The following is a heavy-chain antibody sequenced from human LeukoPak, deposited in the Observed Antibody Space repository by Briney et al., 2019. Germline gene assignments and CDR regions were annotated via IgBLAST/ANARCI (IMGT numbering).Heavy chain of an antibody. J-gene: IGHJ3*02. CDR1: GFTFSSYG. CDR3: ARDRYSGSYHAFDI. D-gene: IGHD1-26*01. Sequence: GGSLRLSCAASGFTFSSYGMHWVRQAPGKGLEWVAVIWYDGSNKYYADSVKGRFTISRDNSKNTLYLQMNSLRAEDTAVYYCARDRYSGSYHAFDIWGQGTMVTVSS. CDR2: IWYDGSNK. V-gene: IGHV3-33*01.